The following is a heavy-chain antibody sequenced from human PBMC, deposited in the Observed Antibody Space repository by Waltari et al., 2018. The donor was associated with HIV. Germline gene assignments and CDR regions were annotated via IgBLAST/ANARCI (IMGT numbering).Heavy chain of an antibody. CDR1: GYIFTDYS. CDR3: VSARRFAFGGGGDV. V-gene: IGHV1-69-2*01. J-gene: IGHJ6*02. Sequence: EVQVEQSGAEVQKPGTTVKISCTVSGYIFTDYSIHWVEQAPGEGLVWMGPLGPGDGEPKDARKFEDRGTISAGTPTGTANMELRGLKSEDMAVYYCVSARRFAFGGGGDVWGHGTTVTVSS. CDR2: LGPGDGEP. D-gene: IGHD3-16*01.